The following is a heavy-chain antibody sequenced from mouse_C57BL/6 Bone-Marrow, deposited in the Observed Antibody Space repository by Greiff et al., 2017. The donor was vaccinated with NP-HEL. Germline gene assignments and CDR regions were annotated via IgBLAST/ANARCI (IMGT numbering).Heavy chain of an antibody. CDR1: GYAFSSYW. CDR2: IYPGDGDT. CDR3: ARGAY. J-gene: IGHJ3*01. V-gene: IGHV1-80*01. Sequence: VKLMESGAELVKPGASVKISCKASGYAFSSYWMNWVKQRPGKGLEWIGQIYPGDGDTNSNGKFKDKASLTVDKSSRTAYMQLSSLTSEDSAVYFCARGAYWGQGTLVTVSA.